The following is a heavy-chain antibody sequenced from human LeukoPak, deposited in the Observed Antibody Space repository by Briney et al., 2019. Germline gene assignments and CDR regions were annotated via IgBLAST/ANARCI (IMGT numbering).Heavy chain of an antibody. CDR2: IYHSGST. CDR1: GYSISSGYY. Sequence: PSETLSLTCTVSGYSISSGYYWGWIRQPPGKGLEWIGSIYHSGSTYYNPSLKSRVTISVDTSKNQFSLKLSSVTAADTAVYYCARGLTVTYYFDYWGQGTLVTVSS. CDR3: ARGLTVTYYFDY. J-gene: IGHJ4*02. V-gene: IGHV4-38-2*02. D-gene: IGHD4-11*01.